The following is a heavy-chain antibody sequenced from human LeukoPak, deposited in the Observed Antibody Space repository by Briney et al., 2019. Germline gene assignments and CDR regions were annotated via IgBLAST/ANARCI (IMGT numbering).Heavy chain of an antibody. CDR3: AKDGMITMSLDI. J-gene: IGHJ3*02. Sequence: GGSLRLSCAASGFTFSSYSMSWVRQAPGKGLEWVSGISWNSGSIGYADSVKGRFTISRDNAKNSLYLQMNSLRAEDTALYCCAKDGMITMSLDIWGQGTMVTVSS. D-gene: IGHD3-10*02. CDR1: GFTFSSYS. V-gene: IGHV3-9*01. CDR2: ISWNSGSI.